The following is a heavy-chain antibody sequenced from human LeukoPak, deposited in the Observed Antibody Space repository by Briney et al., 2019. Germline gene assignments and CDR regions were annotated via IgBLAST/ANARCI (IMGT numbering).Heavy chain of an antibody. CDR2: IHYTGAT. CDR1: GGPITGYY. CDR3: ARQIAVAGKAGIDY. J-gene: IGHJ4*02. V-gene: IGHV4-34*01. D-gene: IGHD6-19*01. Sequence: SETLSLTCAVYGGPITGYYWSWIRQTPGRGLEWVGEIHYTGATSYNPSLKSRATISTDTSKNQFSLRLSSVTAADTAVYYCARQIAVAGKAGIDYWGQGTLVTVSS.